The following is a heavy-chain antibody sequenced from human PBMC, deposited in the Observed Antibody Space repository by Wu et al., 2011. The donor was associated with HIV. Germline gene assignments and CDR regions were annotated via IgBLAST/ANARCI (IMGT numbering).Heavy chain of an antibody. CDR1: GFSFSNYG. J-gene: IGHJ4*02. CDR3: ARDESWDIVVLPTAAFDY. Sequence: QIQLVQSGPEVKKLGASVKVSCKASGFSFSNYGFSWVRQAPGQGLEWMGWISAYNGDTSYAQKFQGRVTMTTDISTYTAFVELRSLRSDDTAVYYCARDESWDIVVLPTAAFDYWGQGTLVTVSS. D-gene: IGHD2-2*01. V-gene: IGHV1-18*01. CDR2: ISAYNGDT.